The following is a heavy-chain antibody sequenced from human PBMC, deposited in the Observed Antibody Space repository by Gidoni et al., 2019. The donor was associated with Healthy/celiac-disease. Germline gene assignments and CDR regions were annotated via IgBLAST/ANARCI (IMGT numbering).Heavy chain of an antibody. V-gene: IGHV5-51*01. D-gene: IGHD6-19*01. CDR1: GYSFTSYG. J-gene: IGHJ5*02. CDR2: IYPVDSDT. CDR3: AIHISIAVAGRGGNWFYP. Sequence: EVQLVQSGAEVKKPGESLKISCKGYGYSFTSYGIGWVRQRPGNGLEWMWIIYPVDSDTRYSPSFQGQVTISADKSISTAYLQWSSLKASDTAMYYCAIHISIAVAGRGGNWFYPWGQGTLVTVSS.